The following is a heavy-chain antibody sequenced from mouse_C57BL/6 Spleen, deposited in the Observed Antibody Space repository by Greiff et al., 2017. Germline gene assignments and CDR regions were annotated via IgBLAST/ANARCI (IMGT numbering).Heavy chain of an antibody. CDR2: IYPRSGNT. D-gene: IGHD1-1*01. CDR3: ARLGGSSFWFDY. V-gene: IGHV1-81*01. CDR1: GYTFTSYG. J-gene: IGHJ2*01. Sequence: VKVVESGAELARPGASVKLSCKASGYTFTSYGISWVKQRTGQGLEWIGEIYPRSGNTYYNEKFKGKATLTADKSSSTAYMELRSLTSEDSAVYFCARLGGSSFWFDYWGQGTTLTVSS.